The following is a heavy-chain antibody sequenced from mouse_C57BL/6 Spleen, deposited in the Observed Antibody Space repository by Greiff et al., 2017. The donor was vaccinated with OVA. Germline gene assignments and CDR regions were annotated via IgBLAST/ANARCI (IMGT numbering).Heavy chain of an antibody. CDR3: ARFDDYDGGFDY. CDR2: IYPGDGDT. V-gene: IGHV1-80*01. Sequence: VQRVESGAELVKPGASVKISCKASGYAFSSYWMNWVKQRPGKGLEWIGQIYPGDGDTNYNGKFKGKATLTADKSSSTAYMQLSSLTSEDSAVYFCARFDDYDGGFDYWGQGTTLTVSS. CDR1: GYAFSSYW. D-gene: IGHD2-4*01. J-gene: IGHJ2*01.